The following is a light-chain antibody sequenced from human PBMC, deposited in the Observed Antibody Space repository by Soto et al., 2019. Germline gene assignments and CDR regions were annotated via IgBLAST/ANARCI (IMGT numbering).Light chain of an antibody. CDR3: QKYNSARTWT. CDR1: QGISNY. Sequence: DIQMTQSPSSLSASVGDRVTITCRASQGISNYLAWYQQKPGKVPKLLIYAASTLQSGVPSRFSGSGSGTDFTLTISSLQPEDVATYYCQKYNSARTWTFGQGTKVEIE. J-gene: IGKJ1*01. V-gene: IGKV1-27*01. CDR2: AAS.